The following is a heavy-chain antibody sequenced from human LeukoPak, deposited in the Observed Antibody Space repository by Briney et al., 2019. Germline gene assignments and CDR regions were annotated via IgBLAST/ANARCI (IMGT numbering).Heavy chain of an antibody. D-gene: IGHD3-3*01. J-gene: IGHJ4*02. CDR1: GFTFSSYG. CDR2: ISYDGSNK. CDR3: ARGSVPDYDFWSGYYNGLDHFDY. V-gene: IGHV3-30*03. Sequence: PGRSLRLSCAASGFTFSSYGMHWVRQAPGKGLEWVAVISYDGSNKYYADSVKGRFTISRDNSKNTLYLQMNSLRAEDTAVYYCARGSVPDYDFWSGYYNGLDHFDYWGQGTLVTVSS.